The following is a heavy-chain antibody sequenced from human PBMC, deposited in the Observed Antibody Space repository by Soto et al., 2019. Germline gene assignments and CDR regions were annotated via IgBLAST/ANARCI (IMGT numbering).Heavy chain of an antibody. D-gene: IGHD6-6*01. Sequence: GGSLRLSCAASGFTFSSYTMNWVRQAPGKGLEWVSSISSSGSSLYYADSVKGRFTISRDNAKNSLYLQMNSLRAEDTAVYYCAREYSSSSGKAFDIWGQGTMVTVSS. J-gene: IGHJ3*02. CDR3: AREYSSSSGKAFDI. CDR1: GFTFSSYT. CDR2: ISSSGSSL. V-gene: IGHV3-21*01.